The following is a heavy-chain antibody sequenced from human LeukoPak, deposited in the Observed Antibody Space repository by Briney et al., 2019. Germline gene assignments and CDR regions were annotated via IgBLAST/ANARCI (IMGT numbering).Heavy chain of an antibody. CDR3: ARAYCSSTSCYLRFDP. CDR1: GYTFTSYG. V-gene: IGHV1-8*03. Sequence: GASVKVSCKASGYTFTSYGISWVRQAPGQGLEWMGWMNPNSGNTGYAQKFQGRVTITRNTSISTAYMELSSLRSEDTAVYYCARAYCSSTSCYLRFDPWGQGTLVTVSS. CDR2: MNPNSGNT. D-gene: IGHD2-2*01. J-gene: IGHJ5*02.